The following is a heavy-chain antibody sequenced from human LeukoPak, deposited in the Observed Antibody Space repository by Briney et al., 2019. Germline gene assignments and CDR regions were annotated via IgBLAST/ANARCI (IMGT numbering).Heavy chain of an antibody. CDR1: GFIFTDYG. CDR3: AKDAQRGFDYSNSFQY. Sequence: GGSLRLSCVASGFIFTDYGFHWVRQAPGKGLEWVAAIWSDSTNMYYAHSVKGRSIIQRDDYQNTVSLEMSSLRSEDTAVYYCAKDAQRGFDYSNSFQYWGQGSVVTVSS. J-gene: IGHJ4*02. D-gene: IGHD4-11*01. V-gene: IGHV3-33*06. CDR2: IWSDSTNM.